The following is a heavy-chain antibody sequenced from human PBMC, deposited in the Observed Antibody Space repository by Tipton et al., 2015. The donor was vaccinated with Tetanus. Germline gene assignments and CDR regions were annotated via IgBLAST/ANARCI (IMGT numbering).Heavy chain of an antibody. J-gene: IGHJ4*02. CDR3: AREVEYGSSGYCRYFDY. D-gene: IGHD3-22*01. V-gene: IGHV4-59*01. CDR2: IYYSGST. CDR1: GGSISSYY. Sequence: TLSLTCTVSGGSISSYYWSWIRQPPGKGLEWIGYIYYSGSTNYNPSLKSRVTISVDTSKNQFSLKLSSVTAADTAVYYCAREVEYGSSGYCRYFDYWGQGTLVTVSS.